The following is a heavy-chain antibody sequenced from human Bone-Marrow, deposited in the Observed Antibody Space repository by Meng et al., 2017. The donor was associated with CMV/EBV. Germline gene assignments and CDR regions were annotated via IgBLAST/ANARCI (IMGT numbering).Heavy chain of an antibody. D-gene: IGHD2-8*01. Sequence: SETLSLTCTVSGGSIGNFYWSWIRQTPGKGLQWIGYVYHSGTTSYNPSLKSRVSMSVDTSRSQFSLKLSSVTAADTALYFCARGHCSRSTCYNGAFDIWGQGTMVIVSS. J-gene: IGHJ3*02. CDR1: GGSIGNFY. CDR2: VYHSGTT. V-gene: IGHV4-59*01. CDR3: ARGHCSRSTCYNGAFDI.